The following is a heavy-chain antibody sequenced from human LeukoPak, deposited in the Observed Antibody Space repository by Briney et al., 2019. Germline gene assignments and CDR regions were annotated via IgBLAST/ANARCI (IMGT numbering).Heavy chain of an antibody. CDR2: ISGSGGST. CDR3: ARYIAAAGRYFDY. J-gene: IGHJ4*02. Sequence: PGGSLRLSCAASGFTFSSYATSWVRQAPGKGLEWVSAISGSGGSTYYADSVKGRFTISRDNSKNTLYLQMNSLRAEDTAVYYCARYIAAAGRYFDYWGQGTLVTVSS. D-gene: IGHD6-13*01. V-gene: IGHV3-23*01. CDR1: GFTFSSYA.